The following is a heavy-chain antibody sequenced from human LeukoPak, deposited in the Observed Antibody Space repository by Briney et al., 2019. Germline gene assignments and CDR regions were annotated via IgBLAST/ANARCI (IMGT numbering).Heavy chain of an antibody. D-gene: IGHD3-3*01. CDR2: IYYSGST. CDR3: ARHGLQFDFWSGYNNWFDP. CDR1: GGSISSYY. V-gene: IGHV4-59*08. J-gene: IGHJ5*02. Sequence: PSETLSLTCTVSGGSISSYYWSWIRQPPGKGLEWIGYIYYSGSTNYNPSLKSRVTISVDTSKNQFSLKLSSVTAADTAVYYCARHGLQFDFWSGYNNWFDPWGQGTLVTVSS.